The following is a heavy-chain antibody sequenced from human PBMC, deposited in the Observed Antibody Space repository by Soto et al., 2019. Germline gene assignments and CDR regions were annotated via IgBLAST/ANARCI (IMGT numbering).Heavy chain of an antibody. J-gene: IGHJ5*02. CDR2: INHSGST. Sequence: PSETLSLTCAVYGGSFSGYYWSWIRQPPGKGLEWIGEINHSGSTNYNPSLKSRVTISVDTSKNQFSLKLSSVTAADTAVYYCARGGISYYGSGRRNWFDPWGQGTLVTVSS. CDR1: GGSFSGYY. V-gene: IGHV4-34*01. D-gene: IGHD3-10*01. CDR3: ARGGISYYGSGRRNWFDP.